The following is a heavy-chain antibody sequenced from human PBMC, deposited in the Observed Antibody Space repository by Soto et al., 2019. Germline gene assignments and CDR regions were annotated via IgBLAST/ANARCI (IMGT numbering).Heavy chain of an antibody. CDR1: GGSVSNDAYY. CDR2: IYHSGST. J-gene: IGHJ4*02. V-gene: IGHV4-61*08. CDR3: ARLGIGWEFPFDC. Sequence: QVQLQESGPGLVKPSETLSLTCIVSGGSVSNDAYYWSWIRQPPGKGLEWIGYIYHSGSTYYNPSLKSRVTISADTSANQFSLKVSSVTAVDTAVYYCARLGIGWEFPFDCWGQGTLVNVSS. D-gene: IGHD1-26*01.